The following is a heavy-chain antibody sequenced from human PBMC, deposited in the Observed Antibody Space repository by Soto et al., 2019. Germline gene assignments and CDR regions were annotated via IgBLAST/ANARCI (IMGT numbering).Heavy chain of an antibody. D-gene: IGHD6-19*01. V-gene: IGHV4-59*02. CDR1: GGSVTSHH. Sequence: SETLSLTSFVSGGSVTSHHWRWIRQFPGQGLEWICYTADAGNTNYNTDLQSRVTIPLDTSKNQLYLKLTCMTAADTAVYYCPRDMHAGCPHYFNXWGQVTLVTVSX. CDR2: TADAGNT. J-gene: IGHJ1*01. CDR3: PRDMHAGCPHYFNX.